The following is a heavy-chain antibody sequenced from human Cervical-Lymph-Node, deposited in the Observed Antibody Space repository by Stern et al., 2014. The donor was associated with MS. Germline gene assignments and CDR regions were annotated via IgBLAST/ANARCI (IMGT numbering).Heavy chain of an antibody. CDR1: GYSFANYW. V-gene: IGHV5-51*01. CDR3: TKSVSYGYALGWFDP. CDR2: IYPGDSDT. J-gene: IGHJ5*02. Sequence: VQLVHSGPEVKKPGESLKISCKGSGYSFANYWIGWVRQMPGKGLEGMGVIYPGDSDTRYSPSFQGQVPFSADKSVNTAYLQWSSLKASDTAIYYCTKSVSYGYALGWFDPWGQGTLVTVLS. D-gene: IGHD1-26*01.